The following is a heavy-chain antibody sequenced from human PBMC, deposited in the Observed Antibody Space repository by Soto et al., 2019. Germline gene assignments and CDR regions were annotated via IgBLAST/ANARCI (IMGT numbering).Heavy chain of an antibody. Sequence: EVQLVESGGGLVQPGGSLRLSCAASGFTFSSYSMNWVRQAPGKGLEWVSYISSSSSTIYYADSVKGRFTISRDNAKNSLYLQMNSLRAEDTAVYYCARGSATVTSWGHYYYYIDVWGKGTTVTVSS. D-gene: IGHD4-4*01. CDR2: ISSSSSTI. CDR3: ARGSATVTSWGHYYYYIDV. V-gene: IGHV3-48*01. J-gene: IGHJ6*03. CDR1: GFTFSSYS.